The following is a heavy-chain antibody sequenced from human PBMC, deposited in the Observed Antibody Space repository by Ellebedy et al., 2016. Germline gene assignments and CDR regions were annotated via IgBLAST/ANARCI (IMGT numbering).Heavy chain of an antibody. CDR3: ARPYYYHSSGPDY. CDR2: IYSGGST. V-gene: IGHV3-66*04. D-gene: IGHD3-22*01. J-gene: IGHJ4*02. CDR1: GFTVSSNY. Sequence: GGSLRLSCAASGFTVSSNYISWVRPAQGTGLEWVSVIYSGGSTYYADSVKGRFTISRDNSKNTLYLQMNSLRAEDTAVYYCARPYYYHSSGPDYWGQGTLVTVSS.